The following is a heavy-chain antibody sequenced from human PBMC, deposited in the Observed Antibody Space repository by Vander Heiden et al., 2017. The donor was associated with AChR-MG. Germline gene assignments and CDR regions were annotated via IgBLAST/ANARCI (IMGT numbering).Heavy chain of an antibody. CDR3: ARAIPRGTVTTFEPQYGMDV. D-gene: IGHD4-17*01. CDR2: IWYDGSNK. V-gene: IGHV3-33*01. CDR1: GFTFSSYG. J-gene: IGHJ6*02. Sequence: QVQRVESGGGVVQPGRSLRLSCAASGFTFSSYGMHWVRQAPGKGLEWVAVIWYDGSNKYYADSVKGRFTIARDNSKNTLYLQMNSLRAEDTAVYYCARAIPRGTVTTFEPQYGMDVWGQGTTVTVSS.